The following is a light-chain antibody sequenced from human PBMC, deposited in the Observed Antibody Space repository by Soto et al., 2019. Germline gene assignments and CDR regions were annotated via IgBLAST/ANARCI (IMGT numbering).Light chain of an antibody. V-gene: IGKV3-20*01. CDR1: QSVSSNY. J-gene: IGKJ5*01. CDR2: VAS. CDR3: QQYGSSPIT. Sequence: EIVLTQSPGTLSLSPGERATLSCRASQSVSSNYLAWYQQKPGQAPRVLIYVASSRATGIPDRFSGSGSGTDFTLTISRLEPEDFAVYYCQQYGSSPITLGQGTRLDIK.